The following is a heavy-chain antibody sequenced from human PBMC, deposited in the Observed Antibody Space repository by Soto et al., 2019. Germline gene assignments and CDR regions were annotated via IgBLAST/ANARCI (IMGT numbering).Heavy chain of an antibody. D-gene: IGHD6-13*01. V-gene: IGHV1-2*02. Sequence: ASVKVSCKASEYTFTGYYMHWVRQAPGQGLERMGWMNPNSGGTNYAQKFQGRVTMTRDTSISTAYMELSRLRSDDTAVYYCARDGSSSWFYYYYGMDVWGQALMVTVS. CDR3: ARDGSSSWFYYYYGMDV. J-gene: IGHJ6*02. CDR1: EYTFTGYY. CDR2: MNPNSGGT.